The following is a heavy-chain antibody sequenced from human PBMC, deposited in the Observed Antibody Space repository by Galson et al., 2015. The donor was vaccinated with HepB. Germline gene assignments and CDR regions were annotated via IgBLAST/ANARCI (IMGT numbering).Heavy chain of an antibody. J-gene: IGHJ4*02. Sequence: SVKVSCKASGYTFTGYYIHWVRQAPGQGLEWMGRINPNSGGTYYAQKLQGRVTLTREISTSTAYMELRSLRSDDTAVYYCATELGYSYGALDSWGQGTLVTVSS. V-gene: IGHV1-2*06. CDR2: INPNSGGT. D-gene: IGHD5-18*01. CDR3: ATELGYSYGALDS. CDR1: GYTFTGYY.